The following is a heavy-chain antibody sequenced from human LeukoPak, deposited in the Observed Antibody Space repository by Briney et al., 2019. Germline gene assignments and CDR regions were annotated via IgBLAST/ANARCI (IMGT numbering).Heavy chain of an antibody. V-gene: IGHV3-66*01. D-gene: IGHD3-10*01. CDR1: GFTVSSNY. J-gene: IGHJ4*02. Sequence: GGSLRLSCAASGFTVSSNYMSWVRQAPGKGLEWVSVIYSGGSTYYADSVEGRFTISRDNSKNTLYLQMNSLRAEDTAVYYCARMVRGVLGDYWGQGTLVTVSS. CDR2: IYSGGST. CDR3: ARMVRGVLGDY.